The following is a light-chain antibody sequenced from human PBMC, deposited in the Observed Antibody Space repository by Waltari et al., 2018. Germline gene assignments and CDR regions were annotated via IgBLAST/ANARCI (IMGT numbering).Light chain of an antibody. CDR1: ALPKQY. CDR3: QSADREDTYVV. J-gene: IGLJ2*01. V-gene: IGLV3-25*03. CDR2: KDS. Sequence: SYELTQPPSVSVSPGQTAGITCSGDALPKQYAYWYQQKPGQAPVLVIYKDSERPSGFPKRFSGSSSGTTVTLTIRGVQAEDEADYYCQSADREDTYVVFGGGTKLTVL.